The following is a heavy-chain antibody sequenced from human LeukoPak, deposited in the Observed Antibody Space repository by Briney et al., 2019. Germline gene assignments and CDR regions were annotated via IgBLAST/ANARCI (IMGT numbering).Heavy chain of an antibody. CDR2: INWKGDTT. V-gene: IGHV3-20*04. D-gene: IGHD3-3*01. Sequence: GGSLRLSCAASGFTFDDSGMSWVRQAPGKGLEWVSGINWKGDTTAYTDSVKGRFTISRDNAKNSLYLQMTSLRAEDTAVYYCARAVDFWSGYSFDYWGQGTLVTVSS. CDR1: GFTFDDSG. CDR3: ARAVDFWSGYSFDY. J-gene: IGHJ4*02.